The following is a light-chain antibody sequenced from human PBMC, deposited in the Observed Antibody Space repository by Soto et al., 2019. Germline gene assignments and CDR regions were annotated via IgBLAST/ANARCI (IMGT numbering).Light chain of an antibody. CDR2: DAS. V-gene: IGKV3-11*01. CDR3: QQRSSWPRT. CDR1: QSVSSY. Sequence: EIVLTQSPATLSLSPGERATLSCRASQSVSSYLAWYQQKPGQAPRLLIYDASNRATGIPARFSGSGSGTDFTLTSSSLEPEDFAVYYCQQRSSWPRTFGQGTKVEIK. J-gene: IGKJ1*01.